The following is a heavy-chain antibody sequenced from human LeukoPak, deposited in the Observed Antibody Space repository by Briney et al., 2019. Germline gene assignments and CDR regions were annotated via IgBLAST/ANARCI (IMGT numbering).Heavy chain of an antibody. D-gene: IGHD3-10*01. V-gene: IGHV4-59*08. CDR2: IYYSGST. J-gene: IGHJ5*02. Sequence: PSETLSLTCAVSGGSISSYYWSWIRQPPGKGLEWIGYIYYSGSTNYNPSLKSRVTISVDTSKNQFSLKLSSVTAADTAVYYCARAVAFGEFTGVFDPWGQGTLVTVSS. CDR3: ARAVAFGEFTGVFDP. CDR1: GGSISSYY.